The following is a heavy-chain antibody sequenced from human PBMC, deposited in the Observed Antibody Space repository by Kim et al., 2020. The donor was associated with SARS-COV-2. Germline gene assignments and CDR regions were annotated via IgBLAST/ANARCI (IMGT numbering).Heavy chain of an antibody. CDR2: IYYSGST. J-gene: IGHJ3*02. CDR1: GGSISSSSYY. D-gene: IGHD3-16*01. CDR3: ARRLITFGERAFDI. V-gene: IGHV4-39*01. Sequence: SETLSLTCTVSGGSISSSSYYWGWIRQPPGKGLEWIGSIYYSGSTYYNPSLKSRVTISVDTSKNQFSLKLSSVTAADTAVYYCARRLITFGERAFDIWGQGTMVTVSS.